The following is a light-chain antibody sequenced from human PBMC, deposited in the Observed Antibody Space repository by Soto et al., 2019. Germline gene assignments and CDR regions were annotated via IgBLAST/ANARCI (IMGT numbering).Light chain of an antibody. J-gene: IGKJ5*01. CDR1: QSLLHITGETF. CDR2: EVS. Sequence: VMTQTPLSLSVAPGQPASISCKSSQSLLHITGETFLFWYLQKPGQSPQLLIYEVSTRVSGVPDRFSGSGSGTDFTLEISRVETDDVGIYYCMQSTKLPPTFGQGTRLGIE. CDR3: MQSTKLPPT. V-gene: IGKV2D-29*02.